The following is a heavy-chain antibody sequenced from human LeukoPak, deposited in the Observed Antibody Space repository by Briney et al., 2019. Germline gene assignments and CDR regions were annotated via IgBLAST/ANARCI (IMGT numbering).Heavy chain of an antibody. J-gene: IGHJ6*02. V-gene: IGHV4-30-4*01. CDR1: GGSISSGDYY. Sequence: SETLSLTCTVSGGSISSGDYYWSWIRQPPGKGLEWIGYIYYSGSTYYNPSLKSRVTISVDTSKNQFSLKLSSVTPEDTAVYYCVRGGHYAMDVWGQGTTVTVSS. CDR3: VRGGHYAMDV. CDR2: IYYSGST.